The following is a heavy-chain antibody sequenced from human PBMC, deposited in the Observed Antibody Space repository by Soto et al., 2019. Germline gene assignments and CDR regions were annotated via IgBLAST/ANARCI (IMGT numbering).Heavy chain of an antibody. CDR2: IGTAGDT. D-gene: IGHD6-13*01. CDR1: GFTFSSYD. J-gene: IGHJ6*02. V-gene: IGHV3-13*01. Sequence: EVQLVESGGGLVQPGGSLRLSCAASGFTFSSYDMHWVRQATGKGLEWVSAIGTAGDTYYPGSVKGRFTISRENAKNSLYLQMNSLRAEDTAVYYCARVAAAAGTLELYYYGMDVWGQGTTVTVSS. CDR3: ARVAAAAGTLELYYYGMDV.